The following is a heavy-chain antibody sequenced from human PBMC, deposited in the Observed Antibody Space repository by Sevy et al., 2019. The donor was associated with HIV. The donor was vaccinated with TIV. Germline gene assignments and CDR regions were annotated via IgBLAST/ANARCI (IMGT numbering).Heavy chain of an antibody. D-gene: IGHD2-15*01. J-gene: IGHJ6*03. CDR2: INHSGST. CDR3: ARVRVVRIYYYYYMDV. V-gene: IGHV4-34*01. CDR1: GGSFSGYY. Sequence: SETLSLTCAVYGGSFSGYYWNWIRQPPGKGLEWIGEINHSGSTNYNPSLKSRVTISVDTSKNQFSLKLSSVTAADTAVYYCARVRVVRIYYYYYMDVWGKGTTVTVSS.